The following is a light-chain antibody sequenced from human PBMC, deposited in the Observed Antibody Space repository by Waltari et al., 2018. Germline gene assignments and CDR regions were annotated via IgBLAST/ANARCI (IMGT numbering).Light chain of an antibody. Sequence: QLVVTQSPSASAPLGASVKLPCTLSRGQSSNVIAWHQQQPEDGPRYLKKVNSDGSHSKGDEIPDRFSGSCSGAERYLTIAYLQSEDEADYYCQTGGHCTWVVGGGTNLTVL. CDR1: RGQSSNV. J-gene: IGLJ3*02. CDR2: VNSDGSH. CDR3: QTGGHCTWV. V-gene: IGLV4-69*01.